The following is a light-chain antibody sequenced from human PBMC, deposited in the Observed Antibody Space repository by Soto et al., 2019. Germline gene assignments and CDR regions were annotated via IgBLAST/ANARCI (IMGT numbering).Light chain of an antibody. CDR3: SSYTSSSSVV. CDR1: SSDVGSYNY. CDR2: DVS. Sequence: QSFLTQPASVSGSPGQSITISCTGTSSDVGSYNYVSWYQQHPGKAPKLMIYDVSSRPSGVSNRFSGSKSGNTASLTISGLQPEDEADYYCSSYTSSSSVVFGGGTQLTVL. J-gene: IGLJ2*01. V-gene: IGLV2-14*01.